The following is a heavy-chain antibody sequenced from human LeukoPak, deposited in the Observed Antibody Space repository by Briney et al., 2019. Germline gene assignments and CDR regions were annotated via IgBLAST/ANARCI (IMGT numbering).Heavy chain of an antibody. CDR2: IKQDGSEK. CDR3: ARSYDYVWGSYRYPFDY. CDR1: GFTFSSYA. Sequence: GGSLRLSCAASGFTFSSYAMSWVRQAAGRGLEWVANIKQDGSEKYYVDSVKGRFTISRDNAKNSLYLQMNSLRAEDTAVYYCARSYDYVWGSYRYPFDYWGQGTLVTVSS. J-gene: IGHJ4*02. D-gene: IGHD3-16*02. V-gene: IGHV3-7*03.